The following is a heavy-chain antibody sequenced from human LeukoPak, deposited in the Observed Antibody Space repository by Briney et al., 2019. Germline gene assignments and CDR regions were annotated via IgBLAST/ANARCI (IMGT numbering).Heavy chain of an antibody. CDR2: INHSGST. D-gene: IGHD5-18*01. J-gene: IGHJ3*02. CDR3: ARGRIQLWLRAFDI. CDR1: GGSFSGYY. V-gene: IGHV4-34*01. Sequence: SETLSLTCAVYGGSFSGYYWSWIRQLPGKGLEWIGEINHSGSTNYNPSLKSRVTISVDTSKNQFSLKLSSVTAADTAVYYCARGRIQLWLRAFDIWGQGTMVTVSS.